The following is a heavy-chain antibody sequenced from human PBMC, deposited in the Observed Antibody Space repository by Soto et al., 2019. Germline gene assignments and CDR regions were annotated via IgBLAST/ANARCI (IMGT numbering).Heavy chain of an antibody. CDR1: GGSFSGYY. CDR3: ARQLELRYYGMDV. D-gene: IGHD1-7*01. CDR2: INHSGST. V-gene: IGHV4-34*01. Sequence: SETLSLTCAVYGGSFSGYYWSWIRQPPGKGLEWIGEINHSGSTNYNPSLKSRVTISVDTSKNQFSLKLSSVTAADTAVYYCARQLELRYYGMDVWGQGTTVTVSS. J-gene: IGHJ6*02.